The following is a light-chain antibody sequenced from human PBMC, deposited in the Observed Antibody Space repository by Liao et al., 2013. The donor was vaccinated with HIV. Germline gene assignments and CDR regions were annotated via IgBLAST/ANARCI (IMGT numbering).Light chain of an antibody. V-gene: IGLV3-1*01. CDR1: KLGDQY. CDR2: QDT. CDR3: QAWDRNTAI. J-gene: IGLJ2*01. Sequence: SYELTQPPSVSVSPGQTATITCSGDKLGDQYACWYQQRPGQSPVLVIYQDTKRPSGIPERFSGSNSGNTATLTISGTQAMDEADYYCQAWDRNTAIFGGGTKLTVL.